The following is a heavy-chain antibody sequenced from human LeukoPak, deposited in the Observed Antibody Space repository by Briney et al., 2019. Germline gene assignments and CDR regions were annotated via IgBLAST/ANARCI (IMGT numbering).Heavy chain of an antibody. CDR2: IRSKTYGGTT. J-gene: IGHJ4*02. Sequence: AGGSLRLSSTASGFTFGDYAMSWVRQAPGKGLEWVSFIRSKTYGGTTDYAASVKGRFTTSRDESKSIAYLQMNSLKTEDTAVYYCTRDRSAVAGTGSSAHYWGQGTLVTVSS. CDR1: GFTFGDYA. V-gene: IGHV3-49*04. CDR3: TRDRSAVAGTGSSAHY. D-gene: IGHD6-19*01.